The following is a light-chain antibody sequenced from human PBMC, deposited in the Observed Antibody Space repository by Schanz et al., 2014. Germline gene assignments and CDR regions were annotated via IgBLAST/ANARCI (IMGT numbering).Light chain of an antibody. CDR3: CSYAGTYTWV. Sequence: QSALTQPRSVSGSPGQSVTISCTGTSSDVAAYNYVSWYQQHPGKAPKFMIYDVNKRPSGVPDRFSGSKSGNTASLTISGLQAEDEADYYCCSYAGTYTWVFGGGTKVTVL. CDR2: DVN. V-gene: IGLV2-11*01. J-gene: IGLJ3*02. CDR1: SSDVAAYNY.